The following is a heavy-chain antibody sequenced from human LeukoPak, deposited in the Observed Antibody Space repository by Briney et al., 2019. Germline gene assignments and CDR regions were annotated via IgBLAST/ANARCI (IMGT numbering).Heavy chain of an antibody. CDR3: ARAKGFLEWLSQGSTDV. V-gene: IGHV3-33*01. CDR1: GFTFSSYG. D-gene: IGHD3-3*01. CDR2: IWYDGSNK. Sequence: PGGSLRLSCAASGFTFSSYGMHWVRQAPGKGLEWVAVIWYDGSNKYYADSVKGRFTISRDNSKNTLYLQMNSLRAEDTAVYYCARAKGFLEWLSQGSTDVWGQGTTVTVSS. J-gene: IGHJ6*02.